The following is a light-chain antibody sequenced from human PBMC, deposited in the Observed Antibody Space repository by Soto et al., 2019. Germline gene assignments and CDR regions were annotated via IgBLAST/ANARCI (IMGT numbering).Light chain of an antibody. Sequence: EIVLTQSPGTLSLSPGERATLSCRASQSVSSSYLAWYQQKPGQAPRLLVYGVSSRATGIPDRFSGSGSGTDLTLTFSRVEPEDFAVYYCQHYGSSPFTFGPGTRVDIK. J-gene: IGKJ3*01. V-gene: IGKV3-20*01. CDR2: GVS. CDR1: QSVSSSY. CDR3: QHYGSSPFT.